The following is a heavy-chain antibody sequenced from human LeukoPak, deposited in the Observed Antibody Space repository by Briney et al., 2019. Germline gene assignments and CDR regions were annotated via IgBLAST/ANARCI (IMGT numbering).Heavy chain of an antibody. CDR2: IYYSGST. Sequence: SETLSLTCTVSGGSISSSSYYWGWIRQPPGKGLEWIGSIYYSGSTYYNPSLKSRVTISVDTSKKQFSLKLRSVTAADTAVYYCARDYASGWVPFDIWGQGTMVTVSS. CDR1: GGSISSSSYY. V-gene: IGHV4-39*07. J-gene: IGHJ3*02. D-gene: IGHD6-19*01. CDR3: ARDYASGWVPFDI.